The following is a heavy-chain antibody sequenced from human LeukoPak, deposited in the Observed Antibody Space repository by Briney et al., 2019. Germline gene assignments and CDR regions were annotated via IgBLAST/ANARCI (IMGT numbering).Heavy chain of an antibody. V-gene: IGHV3-48*03. D-gene: IGHD5-24*01. J-gene: IGHJ4*02. CDR3: VREGGYNHFDY. CDR2: ISSSAGTM. CDR1: GFTFNTYE. Sequence: GGSLRLSCAASGFTFNTYEMNWVRQAPGKGLEWVSYISSSAGTMYYADSVTGRFTVSRDNAKNSLYLQLNSLRAEDTAVYYCVREGGYNHFDYWGQGTLVTVSS.